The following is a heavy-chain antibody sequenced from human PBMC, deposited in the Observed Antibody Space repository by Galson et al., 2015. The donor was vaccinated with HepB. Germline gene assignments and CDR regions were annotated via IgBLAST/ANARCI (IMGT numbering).Heavy chain of an antibody. D-gene: IGHD3-9*01. CDR1: GFTFSSYW. J-gene: IGHJ4*02. V-gene: IGHV3-7*03. Sequence: SLRLSCAASGFTFSSYWMSWVRQAPGKGLGWVANIKQDGSEKYYVDSVKGRFTISRDNAKNSLYLQMNSLRAEDTAVYYCASRGGYFDWLYTFDYWGQGTLVTVSS. CDR2: IKQDGSEK. CDR3: ASRGGYFDWLYTFDY.